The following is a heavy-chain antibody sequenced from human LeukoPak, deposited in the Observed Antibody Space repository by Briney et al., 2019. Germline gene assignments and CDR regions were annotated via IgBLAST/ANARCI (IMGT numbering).Heavy chain of an antibody. CDR3: AKDNGSRIVGATTPFDY. CDR2: ISGSGGST. Sequence: GASLRLSCADSGFTFSSYAMSWVRQAPGKGLEWVTAISGSGGSTYYADSVKGRFTISRDNSKNTLYLQMNSLRAEDTAVYYCAKDNGSRIVGATTPFDYWGQGTLVTVSS. J-gene: IGHJ4*02. D-gene: IGHD1-26*01. V-gene: IGHV3-23*01. CDR1: GFTFSSYA.